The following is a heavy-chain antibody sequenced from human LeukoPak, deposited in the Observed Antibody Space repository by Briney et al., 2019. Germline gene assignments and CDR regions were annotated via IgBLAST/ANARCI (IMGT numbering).Heavy chain of an antibody. J-gene: IGHJ4*02. D-gene: IGHD3-9*01. V-gene: IGHV4-39*01. CDR2: IYYSGTT. CDR3: ARRKAMTGSFDY. CDR1: GASISSSVYY. Sequence: SETLSLTCTVSGASISSSVYYWGWIRQPPGKGLEWIGSIYYSGTTYYNPSLKSRVTLSVDTSKNQFSLTLSSVTAADTAVYYCARRKAMTGSFDYWGQGTLVTVSS.